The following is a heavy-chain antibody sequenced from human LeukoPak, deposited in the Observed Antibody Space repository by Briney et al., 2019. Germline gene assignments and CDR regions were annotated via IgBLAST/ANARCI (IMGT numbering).Heavy chain of an antibody. CDR3: AKDIEGFGDPRWSDAFDI. V-gene: IGHV3-9*01. CDR1: GFTFDDYA. D-gene: IGHD3-10*01. J-gene: IGHJ3*02. Sequence: GGSLRLSCAASGFTFDDYAMHWVRQAPGKGLEWVSGISWNSGSIGYADSGKGRFTISRDNAKNSLYLQMNSLRAEDTALYYCAKDIEGFGDPRWSDAFDIWGQGTMVTVFS. CDR2: ISWNSGSI.